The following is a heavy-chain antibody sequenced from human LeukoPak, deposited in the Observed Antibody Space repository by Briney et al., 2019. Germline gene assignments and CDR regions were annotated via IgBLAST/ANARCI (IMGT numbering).Heavy chain of an antibody. CDR1: GFTFTSSA. V-gene: IGHV1-58*02. CDR2: IVVGSGNT. J-gene: IGHJ5*02. Sequence: ASVKVSXKASGFTFTSSAMQWVRQARGQRLEWIGWIVVGSGNTNYAQKFQERVTITRDMSTSTAYMELSSLRSEDTAVYYCAVSSVRGVMFDPWGQGTLVTVSS. D-gene: IGHD3-10*02. CDR3: AVSSVRGVMFDP.